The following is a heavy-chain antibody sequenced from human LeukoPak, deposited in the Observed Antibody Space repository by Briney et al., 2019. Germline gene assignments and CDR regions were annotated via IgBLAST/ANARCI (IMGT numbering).Heavy chain of an antibody. CDR3: AKEGSSGWVPNY. J-gene: IGHJ4*02. V-gene: IGHV1-2*02. CDR2: INPNSGGT. D-gene: IGHD6-19*01. CDR1: GYTFTGYY. Sequence: ASVKVSCKASGYTFTGYYMHWVRQAPGQGLEWMGWINPNSGGTNFAQKFQGRVTMTRDTSISTVYMELSRLRSDDTAVYYCAKEGSSGWVPNYWGQGTLVTVSS.